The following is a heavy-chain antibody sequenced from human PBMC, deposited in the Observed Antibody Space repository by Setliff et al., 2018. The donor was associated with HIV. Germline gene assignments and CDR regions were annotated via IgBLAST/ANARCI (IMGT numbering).Heavy chain of an antibody. V-gene: IGHV5-51*01. J-gene: IGHJ4*02. CDR3: ARFFGYSSSWPSAGY. CDR2: IYPGDSDT. Sequence: GESLKISCKGSGYSFTTYWIGWVRQMPGKGLEWMGIIYPGDSDTRYNPSFQGQVTISADKSINTAYLHWSSLKASDTAMYYCARFFGYSSSWPSAGYWGQGTLVTVSS. D-gene: IGHD6-13*01. CDR1: GYSFTTYW.